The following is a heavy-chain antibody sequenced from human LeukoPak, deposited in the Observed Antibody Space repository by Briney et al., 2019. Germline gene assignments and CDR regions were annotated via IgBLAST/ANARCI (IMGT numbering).Heavy chain of an antibody. CDR3: ARDIKDIVVVPAAIWEGGFDY. D-gene: IGHD2-2*02. CDR2: ISAYNGNT. V-gene: IGHV1-18*01. Sequence: GASVKVSCKASGYTFTSYGISWVRQAPGQGLEWMGWISAYNGNTNYAQKLQGRVTMTTDTSTSTAYMALRSLRSDDTAVYYCARDIKDIVVVPAAIWEGGFDYWGQGTLVTVSS. CDR1: GYTFTSYG. J-gene: IGHJ4*02.